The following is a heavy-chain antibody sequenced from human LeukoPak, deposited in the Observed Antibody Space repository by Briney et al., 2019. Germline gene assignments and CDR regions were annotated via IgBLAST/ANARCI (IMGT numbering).Heavy chain of an antibody. CDR3: AKDSDYYHSSGYYYAYFQH. Sequence: GESLRLSCAVSGFTFSTYSMNWVRQAPGKGLEWVSYISSSSSTIYYADSVKGRFTISRDNAKNSLYLQMNSLRDEDTAVYYCAKDSDYYHSSGYYYAYFQHWGQGTLVTVSS. CDR1: GFTFSTYS. CDR2: ISSSSSTI. V-gene: IGHV3-48*02. D-gene: IGHD3-22*01. J-gene: IGHJ1*01.